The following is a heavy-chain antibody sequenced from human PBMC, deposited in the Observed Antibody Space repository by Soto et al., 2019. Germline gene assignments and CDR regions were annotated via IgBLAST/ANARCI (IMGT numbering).Heavy chain of an antibody. D-gene: IGHD3-22*01. V-gene: IGHV3-33*01. CDR2: IWYDGSNK. CDR3: ARVTYDSSGYPFCGMVV. J-gene: IGHJ6*02. CDR1: GFTFSSYG. Sequence: LRLSCAASGFTFSSYGMHWVRQAPGKGLEWVAVIWYDGSNKYYADSVKGRFTISRDNSKNTLYLQMNSLRAEDTAVYYCARVTYDSSGYPFCGMVVWGQGTMVTVS.